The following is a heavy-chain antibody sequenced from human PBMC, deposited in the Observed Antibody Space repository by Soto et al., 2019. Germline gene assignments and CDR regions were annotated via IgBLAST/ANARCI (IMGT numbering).Heavy chain of an antibody. CDR2: IYYSGST. CDR3: ARMGPYYDSSGYGGRHDY. V-gene: IGHV4-39*01. Sequence: QLQLQESGPGLVKPSETLSLTCTVSGGSISSSSYYWGWIRQPPGKGLEWSGSIYYSGSTYYNPSLKGRVTMSVDTSMNKSALKLSSVTAADTAGYYCARMGPYYDSSGYGGRHDYWGQGTLVTVSS. J-gene: IGHJ4*02. D-gene: IGHD3-22*01. CDR1: GGSISSSSYY.